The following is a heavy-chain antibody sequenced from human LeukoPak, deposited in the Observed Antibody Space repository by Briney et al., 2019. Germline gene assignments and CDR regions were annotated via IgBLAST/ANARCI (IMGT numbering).Heavy chain of an antibody. D-gene: IGHD3-3*01. CDR2: VYSSGSA. V-gene: IGHV4-61*05. Sequence: PSETLSLTCTVSGGSISSSSYYWSWIRQHPGKGLEWIGYVYSSGSASYNSSLKSRVTISIDTSKNQFSLKMISVTAADTAVYYCAMNNDFWSGYYISWGQGTLVTVSS. CDR1: GGSISSSSYY. CDR3: AMNNDFWSGYYIS. J-gene: IGHJ5*02.